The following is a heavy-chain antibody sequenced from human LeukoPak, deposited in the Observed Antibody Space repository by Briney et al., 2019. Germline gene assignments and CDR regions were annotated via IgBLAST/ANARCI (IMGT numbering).Heavy chain of an antibody. J-gene: IGHJ4*02. Sequence: GRSLRLSWAASGFTFSTYAMDWGRQAPGKGLEWGAVILPDGSNSFYADSVKGRFTISRDNSKDTLFLQMSSLTSEDTALYYCARDPYASSWSPLIHWGQGTLVTVSS. CDR2: ILPDGSNS. CDR1: GFTFSTYA. V-gene: IGHV3-30-3*01. D-gene: IGHD6-13*01. CDR3: ARDPYASSWSPLIH.